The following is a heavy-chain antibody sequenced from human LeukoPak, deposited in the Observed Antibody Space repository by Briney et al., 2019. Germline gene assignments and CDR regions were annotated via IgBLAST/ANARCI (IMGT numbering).Heavy chain of an antibody. J-gene: IGHJ5*02. V-gene: IGHV1-2*02. CDR3: ARYEYSISAGWFDP. CDR2: INPNSGGT. CDR1: GYTFTGYY. Sequence: ASVKVSCKASGYTFTGYYMHWVRQAPGQGLEWMGWINPNSGGTNYAQKFQGRVTMTRDTSISTAYMELSSLRSEDTAVYYCARYEYSISAGWFDPWGQGTLVTVSS. D-gene: IGHD6-6*01.